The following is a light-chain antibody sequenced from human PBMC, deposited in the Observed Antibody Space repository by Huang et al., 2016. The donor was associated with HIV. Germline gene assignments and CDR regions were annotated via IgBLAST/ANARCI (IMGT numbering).Light chain of an antibody. V-gene: IGKV1D-12*01. Sequence: DIQMTQSPSFVSASVGDRVTISCLASQAICSWVGWYQQKPWKAPKLLIYGSSTLQTGVPSRSSGSGSGTDFSLTIRNLQPEDFATYYCQQANSFLQLTFGGGTKLEIK. CDR2: GSS. CDR3: QQANSFLQLT. CDR1: QAICSW. J-gene: IGKJ4*01.